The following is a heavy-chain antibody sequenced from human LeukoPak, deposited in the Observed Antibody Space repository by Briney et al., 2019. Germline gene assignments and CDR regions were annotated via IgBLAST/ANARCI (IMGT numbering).Heavy chain of an antibody. CDR3: VKEVTGYGYFDY. D-gene: IGHD2-2*03. CDR2: LNGGRT. Sequence: GGSLRLSCVASGFTFSNYAMSWVRQAPGKGLEWIAALNGGRTFFQDSVRGRFTISRDNSKNTLYLQLNSLRGDDTAVYYCVKEVTGYGYFDYWGRGALVTVSS. V-gene: IGHV3-23*01. CDR1: GFTFSNYA. J-gene: IGHJ4*02.